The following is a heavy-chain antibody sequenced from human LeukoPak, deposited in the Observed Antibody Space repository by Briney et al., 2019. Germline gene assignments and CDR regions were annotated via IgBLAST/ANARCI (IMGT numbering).Heavy chain of an antibody. J-gene: IGHJ6*03. CDR1: GFTFDDYA. Sequence: PGGSLRLSCAASGFTFDDYAMHWVRQAPGKGLEWVSLISWDGGSTYYADSVKGRFTISRDNSKNSLYPQMNSLRAEDTALYYCAKSSATQGMRFLEWPAREYMDVWGKGTTVTVSS. CDR3: AKSSATQGMRFLEWPAREYMDV. CDR2: ISWDGGST. D-gene: IGHD3-3*01. V-gene: IGHV3-43D*04.